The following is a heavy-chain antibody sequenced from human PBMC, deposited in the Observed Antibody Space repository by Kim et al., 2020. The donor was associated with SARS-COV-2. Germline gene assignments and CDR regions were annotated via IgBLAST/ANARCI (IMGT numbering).Heavy chain of an antibody. V-gene: IGHV3-30*03. J-gene: IGHJ2*01. D-gene: IGHD4-17*01. CDR1: GFTFSSYG. Sequence: GGSLRLSCAASGFTFSSYGMHWVRQAPGKGLEWVAVISYDGSNKYYADSVKGRFTISRDNSKNTLYLQMNSLRAEDTAVYYCAAVTHYWYFDLWGRGTLVTVSS. CDR2: ISYDGSNK. CDR3: AAVTHYWYFDL.